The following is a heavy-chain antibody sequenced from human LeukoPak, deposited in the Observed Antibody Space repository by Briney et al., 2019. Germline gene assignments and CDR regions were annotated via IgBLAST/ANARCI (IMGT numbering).Heavy chain of an antibody. D-gene: IGHD1-1*01. Sequence: GGSLRLSCTASGFTFSTYWMTWVRQAPGKGLEWVANIKQDGSEKNYVDSVKGRFTISRDNAKNSLHLQMNSLRAEDTAVYYCARDCRLNCARQPGFDSWGQGTLVTVSS. J-gene: IGHJ5*01. CDR3: ARDCRLNCARQPGFDS. V-gene: IGHV3-7*03. CDR1: GFTFSTYW. CDR2: IKQDGSEK.